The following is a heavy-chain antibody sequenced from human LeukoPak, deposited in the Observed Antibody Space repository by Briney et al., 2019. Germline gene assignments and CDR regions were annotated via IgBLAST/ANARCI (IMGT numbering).Heavy chain of an antibody. CDR1: GGTFSSYA. Sequence: GASVKVSCKASGGTFSSYAISWVRQAPGQGLEWMGGIIPIFGTANYAQKFQGRVTITADESTSTAYMELSSLRSEDTAVYYCARDLYCGGDCYMFAPCGHGNPVTASS. V-gene: IGHV1-69*13. J-gene: IGHJ5*02. D-gene: IGHD2-21*02. CDR3: ARDLYCGGDCYMFAP. CDR2: IIPIFGTA.